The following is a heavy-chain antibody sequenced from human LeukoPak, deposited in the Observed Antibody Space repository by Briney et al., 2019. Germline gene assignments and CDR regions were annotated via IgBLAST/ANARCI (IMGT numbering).Heavy chain of an antibody. Sequence: PGGSLRLSSAATGFTFSGNAMSWDRQAPGKGLEWVSAISGGGGSTYYADSVRGRFTISRDNSTNTMYLRRKSLGATDTAVYSCAKPVGRGYYYDSSGSDYWGRATLVSVCS. V-gene: IGHV3-23*01. CDR3: AKPVGRGYYYDSSGSDY. J-gene: IGHJ4*02. CDR2: ISGGGGST. D-gene: IGHD3-22*01. CDR1: GFTFSGNA.